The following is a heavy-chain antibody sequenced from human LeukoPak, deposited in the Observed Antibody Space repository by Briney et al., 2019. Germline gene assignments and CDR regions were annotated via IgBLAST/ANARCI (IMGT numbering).Heavy chain of an antibody. D-gene: IGHD7-27*01. J-gene: IGHJ4*02. Sequence: GASVKVSCKASGYTFTNYYIHWVRQAPGQGLEWMGWINPKSGGTNYAQKFQGRVTMTRDTSINTAYMELGRLRSDDTAVYYCAPTGDRKYYFDYWGQGTLVTVSS. CDR1: GYTFTNYY. CDR2: INPKSGGT. V-gene: IGHV1-2*02. CDR3: APTGDRKYYFDY.